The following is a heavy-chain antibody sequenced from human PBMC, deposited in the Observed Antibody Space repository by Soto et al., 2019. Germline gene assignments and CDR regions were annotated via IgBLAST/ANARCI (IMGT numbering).Heavy chain of an antibody. CDR3: AADPLYDSSGYDYGLYAFDI. V-gene: IGHV1-58*01. CDR2: IVVGSGNT. CDR1: GFTFTSSA. D-gene: IGHD3-22*01. J-gene: IGHJ3*02. Sequence: SVKVSCKASGFTFTSSAVQWVRQARGQRLEWIGWIVVGSGNTNYAQKFQERVTITRDMSTSTAYMELSSLRSEDTAVYYCAADPLYDSSGYDYGLYAFDIWGQGTMVTVSS.